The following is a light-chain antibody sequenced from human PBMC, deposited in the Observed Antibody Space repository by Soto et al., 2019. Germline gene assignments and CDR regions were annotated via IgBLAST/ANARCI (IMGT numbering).Light chain of an antibody. CDR2: KAS. Sequence: DIQMTQSPSTLSASVGDRVTITCRASQSINSWLAWYQQKPGKAPKLLIYKASILESGVPSSFSGSGSGTEFTLTISSLQPDDFATYYCQQYNSYSWTFGQGTKVEIK. CDR3: QQYNSYSWT. CDR1: QSINSW. V-gene: IGKV1-5*03. J-gene: IGKJ1*01.